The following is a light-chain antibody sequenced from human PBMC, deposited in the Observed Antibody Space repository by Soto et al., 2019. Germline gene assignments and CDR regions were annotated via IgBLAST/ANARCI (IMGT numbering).Light chain of an antibody. CDR1: QSVSSK. Sequence: EIVMTQSPATLSVSPGERATLSCRASQSVSSKLAWYQQKPGQAPRLLIYGASTRATGIPGRLSGSGSGTEFTLTISSLQSEDFAVYYCQQYNNWSLTFGGGTKVEIK. CDR3: QQYNNWSLT. CDR2: GAS. V-gene: IGKV3D-15*01. J-gene: IGKJ4*01.